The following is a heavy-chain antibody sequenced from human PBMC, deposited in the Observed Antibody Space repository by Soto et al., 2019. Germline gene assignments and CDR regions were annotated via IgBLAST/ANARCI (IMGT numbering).Heavy chain of an antibody. CDR1: GFDFNRYS. V-gene: IGHV3-48*04. J-gene: IGHJ4*02. D-gene: IGHD2-2*01. CDR3: TSSTSPDAY. CDR2: INSGSTSV. Sequence: EVQLVESGGGLVQPGGSLRLSCVASGFDFNRYSMNWVRQAPGKGLEWISYINSGSTSVFYADSVRGRFTISRDNAKNSLYLQTNSLRAEDTAVYYCTSSTSPDAYWGQGTLVTVSS.